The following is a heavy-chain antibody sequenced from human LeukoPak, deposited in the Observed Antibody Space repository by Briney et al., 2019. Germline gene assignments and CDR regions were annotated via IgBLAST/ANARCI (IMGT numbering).Heavy chain of an antibody. Sequence: GGSLRLSCAASGFTFSSYSMNWVRQAPGKGLEWVANIKRDGSDIHYVDSVKGRFTVSRDNAKNSLYLQMNSLRAEDTAVYYCARDRSYCSGGRCYDLFDYWGQGALVTVSS. V-gene: IGHV3-7*04. CDR1: GFTFSSYS. CDR2: IKRDGSDI. J-gene: IGHJ4*02. D-gene: IGHD2-15*01. CDR3: ARDRSYCSGGRCYDLFDY.